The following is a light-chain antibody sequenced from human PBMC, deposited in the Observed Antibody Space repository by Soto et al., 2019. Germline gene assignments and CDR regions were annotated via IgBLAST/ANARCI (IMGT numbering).Light chain of an antibody. CDR3: SSYAGSNNYV. Sequence: QSALTQPPSASGSPGQTVTISCTGTSSDVGGYNYVSWYQQHPVKAPKLMIYEVSKRPSGVPDRFSGSTSGNTASLTVSGLQAEDEADYDCSSYAGSNNYVFGSGTKVTVL. V-gene: IGLV2-8*01. CDR1: SSDVGGYNY. J-gene: IGLJ1*01. CDR2: EVS.